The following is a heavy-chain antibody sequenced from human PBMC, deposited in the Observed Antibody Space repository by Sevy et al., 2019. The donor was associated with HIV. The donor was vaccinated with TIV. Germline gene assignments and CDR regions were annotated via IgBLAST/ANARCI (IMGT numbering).Heavy chain of an antibody. CDR3: ARDQYHYYDSSGSYQRGDY. CDR2: ISAYNGNT. Sequence: ASVTVSCKASGYTFTSYGISWVRQAPGQGLEWMGWISAYNGNTNYAQKLQGRVTMTTDTSTSTAYMELRSLRSDDTAVYYCARDQYHYYDSSGSYQRGDYWGQGTLVTVSS. V-gene: IGHV1-18*01. D-gene: IGHD3-22*01. CDR1: GYTFTSYG. J-gene: IGHJ4*02.